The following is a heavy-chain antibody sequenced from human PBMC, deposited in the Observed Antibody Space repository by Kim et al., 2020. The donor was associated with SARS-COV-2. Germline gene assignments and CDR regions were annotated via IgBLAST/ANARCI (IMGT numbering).Heavy chain of an antibody. CDR2: GRT. J-gene: IGHJ4*02. V-gene: IGHV1-46*01. D-gene: IGHD1-1*01. CDR3: ARDLEGFDY. Sequence: GRTYFTQNYQGRVAMTSDTATTTVYMELRSLRSDDTAMYYCARDLEGFDYWGQGTLVTVSS.